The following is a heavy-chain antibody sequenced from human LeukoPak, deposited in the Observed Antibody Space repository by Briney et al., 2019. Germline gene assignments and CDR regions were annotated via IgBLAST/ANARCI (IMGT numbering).Heavy chain of an antibody. J-gene: IGHJ4*02. V-gene: IGHV3-74*01. CDR3: ARGRGGSYHY. CDR1: GFTFSNDW. CDR2: INTDGSTT. Sequence: TGGSLRLSCAASGFTFSNDWVHWVRQAPGKGLVWVSRINTDGSTTTYADSVKGRFTISRDNAKNTLYLQMNSLRVEDTAVYYCARGRGGSYHYWGQGTLVTVSS. D-gene: IGHD1-26*01.